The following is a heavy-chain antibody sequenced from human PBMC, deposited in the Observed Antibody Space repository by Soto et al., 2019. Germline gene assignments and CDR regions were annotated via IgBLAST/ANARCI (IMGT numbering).Heavy chain of an antibody. D-gene: IGHD3-10*01. CDR3: VKGSGSYPDY. J-gene: IGHJ4*02. CDR1: GFTFANFA. CDR2: LSGSGGST. Sequence: GSLRLSCAASGFTFANFAMTWVRQAPGKGLEWVSSLSGSGGSTYYADSVKGRFTISRDNSKNTVSLQMSSLRAEDTAVYYCVKGSGSYPDYWGQGTLVTVSS. V-gene: IGHV3-23*01.